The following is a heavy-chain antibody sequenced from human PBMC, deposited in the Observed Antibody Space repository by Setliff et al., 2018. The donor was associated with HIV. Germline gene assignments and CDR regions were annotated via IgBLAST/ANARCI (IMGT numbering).Heavy chain of an antibody. CDR3: ARDKRAFDI. Sequence: SETLSLTCTVSGASISSYYWSWIRQPPGKGLEWIGFIYYSGSTNYNPSLKSRATISVDTSKNQFSLKLTSVTAADTAVYYCARDKRAFDIWGQGTMVTVSS. CDR1: GASISSYY. V-gene: IGHV4-59*01. J-gene: IGHJ3*02. CDR2: IYYSGST.